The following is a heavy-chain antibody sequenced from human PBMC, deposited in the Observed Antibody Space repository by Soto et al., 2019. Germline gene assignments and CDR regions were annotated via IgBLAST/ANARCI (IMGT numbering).Heavy chain of an antibody. V-gene: IGHV4-30-2*01. Sequence: QLQLHMSGSGLVKPSQTLSLTCTVSGASITYGAYSWSWIRQTPGKGLEWIGYINHLETTFYNPSFESRLTLSIDRTKNQFSINLKSMSAADRAVYFCARGVVFDSCDSWGQGILVTVSS. CDR1: GASITYGAYS. CDR2: INHLETT. D-gene: IGHD3-10*02. J-gene: IGHJ4*02. CDR3: ARGVVFDSCDS.